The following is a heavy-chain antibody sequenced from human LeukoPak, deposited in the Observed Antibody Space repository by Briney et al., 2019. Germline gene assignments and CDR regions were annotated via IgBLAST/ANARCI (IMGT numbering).Heavy chain of an antibody. CDR3: ARSLDSGWSAFDY. CDR1: GYSISNGYY. J-gene: IGHJ4*02. D-gene: IGHD6-19*01. V-gene: IGHV4-38-2*02. Sequence: SETLSLTCTVSGYSISNGYYWGWIRQPPGKGLEWIGSIYHSGSIYYNPSLKSRVTISVDTSKNQFSLKLSSVTAADTAVYYCARSLDSGWSAFDYWGQGTLATVSS. CDR2: IYHSGSI.